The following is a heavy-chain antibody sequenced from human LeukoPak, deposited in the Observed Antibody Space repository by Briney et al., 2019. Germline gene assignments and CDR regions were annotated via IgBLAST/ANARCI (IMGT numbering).Heavy chain of an antibody. V-gene: IGHV3-23*01. J-gene: IGHJ6*03. Sequence: GGSLRLSCAASGFTFSTYAMSWVRQAPGKGLEWVSAISGSGGSTYYADSVKGRFTISRDNSKNTLYLQMNSLRVEDTAVYYCAKGYGWEASYYYYYMDVWGKGTTVTISS. CDR1: GFTFSTYA. CDR3: AKGYGWEASYYYYYMDV. CDR2: ISGSGGST. D-gene: IGHD2-8*02.